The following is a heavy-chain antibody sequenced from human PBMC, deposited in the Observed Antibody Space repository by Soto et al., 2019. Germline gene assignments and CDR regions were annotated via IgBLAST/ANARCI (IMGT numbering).Heavy chain of an antibody. V-gene: IGHV3-23*01. J-gene: IGHJ5*01. Sequence: SGGSLRLSCAASLFTFSNSAMSWVRQAPGKGLEWVSLISNNGGDTYYADSVKGRFTISRDNSKNTLYLEMNSLRVEDTAIYYCAKSGYSYASSYDSWGQGTLVTVSS. D-gene: IGHD5-18*01. CDR1: LFTFSNSA. CDR2: ISNNGGDT. CDR3: AKSGYSYASSYDS.